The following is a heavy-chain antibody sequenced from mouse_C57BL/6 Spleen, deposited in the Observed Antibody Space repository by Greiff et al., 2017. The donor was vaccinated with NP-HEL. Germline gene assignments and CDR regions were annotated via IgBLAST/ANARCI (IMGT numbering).Heavy chain of an antibody. D-gene: IGHD2-1*01. CDR3: ATQGNCNYEDYAMDY. CDR2: IYPGGGYT. V-gene: IGHV1-63*01. Sequence: VQLQQSGAELVRPGTSVKMSCKASGYTFTNYWIGWAKQRPGHGLEWIGDIYPGGGYTNYNEKSKCKATLTADKSSSTAYMEFSSLTSEDSAIYYYATQGNCNYEDYAMDYWGQGTSVTVSS. J-gene: IGHJ4*01. CDR1: GYTFTNYW.